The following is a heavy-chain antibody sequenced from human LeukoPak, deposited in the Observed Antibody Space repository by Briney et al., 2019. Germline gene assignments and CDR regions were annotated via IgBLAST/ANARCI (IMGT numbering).Heavy chain of an antibody. CDR2: ISAYNGNT. CDR1: GYTFTSYG. D-gene: IGHD3-10*01. J-gene: IGHJ3*02. Sequence: ASVKVSCKASGYTFTSYGISWVRQAPGQGLEWMGWISAYNGNTNYAQKLQGRVTMTTDTSTSTAYMELRSLRSDDTAVYYCARESLYYYGSGDAFDIWGQGTMVTVSS. CDR3: ARESLYYYGSGDAFDI. V-gene: IGHV1-18*01.